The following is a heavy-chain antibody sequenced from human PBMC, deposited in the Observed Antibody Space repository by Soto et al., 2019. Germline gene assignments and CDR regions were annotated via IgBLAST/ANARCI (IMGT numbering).Heavy chain of an antibody. CDR3: ASKEHGLRPYDY. CDR2: ISGNGGIT. Sequence: EVQLLESGGGLVQPGGSLRLSCAASGFTFSNYVMSWVRQAPGKGLEWVSLISGNGGITYYADSAKGRLTISRDNSKNTLYLQMNSLRGEDTARYYGASKEHGLRPYDYWGQGTLVTVSS. CDR1: GFTFSNYV. J-gene: IGHJ4*02. V-gene: IGHV3-23*01.